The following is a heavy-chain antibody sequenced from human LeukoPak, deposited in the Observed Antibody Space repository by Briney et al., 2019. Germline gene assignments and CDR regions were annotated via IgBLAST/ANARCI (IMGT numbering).Heavy chain of an antibody. D-gene: IGHD6-13*01. CDR3: AKGNGKAATGNVVDY. CDR2: ISGSGGTT. Sequence: GGSLRLSCAASGFTFSSYWMHWVRQAPGKGLEWVSVISGSGGTTYYADSVKGRFTISRDNSKSTLFLQMNSLRAEDTAVYYCAKGNGKAATGNVVDYWGQGTLVTVSS. CDR1: GFTFSSYW. J-gene: IGHJ4*02. V-gene: IGHV3-23*01.